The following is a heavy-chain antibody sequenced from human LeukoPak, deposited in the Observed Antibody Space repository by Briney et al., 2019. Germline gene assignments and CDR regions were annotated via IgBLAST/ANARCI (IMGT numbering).Heavy chain of an antibody. V-gene: IGHV3-9*01. J-gene: IGHJ4*02. Sequence: GGSLRLSCAASGFTFDDYAMHWVRQAPGKGVEWVSGISWNSGSIGYADSVKGRFTISRDNAKNSLYLQMNSLRAEDTALYYCASSPRFSGSSIDYWGQGTLVTVSS. D-gene: IGHD1-26*01. CDR1: GFTFDDYA. CDR2: ISWNSGSI. CDR3: ASSPRFSGSSIDY.